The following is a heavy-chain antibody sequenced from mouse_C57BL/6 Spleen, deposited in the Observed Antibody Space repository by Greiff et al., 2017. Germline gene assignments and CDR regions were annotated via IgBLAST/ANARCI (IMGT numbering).Heavy chain of an antibody. CDR3: TSRFITTPDY. J-gene: IGHJ4*01. Sequence: VQLQPPGTELVKPGASVQLSCKASGYTFTSYWMHWVKQRLEKGLEWIGRIDPEDGDTESAPKFKGKATMTADTSSNTAYLQLILLTTEDTDVYYCTSRFITTPDYWGQGTSVTVSS. D-gene: IGHD1-1*01. CDR1: GYTFTSYW. V-gene: IGHV14-1*01. CDR2: IDPEDGDT.